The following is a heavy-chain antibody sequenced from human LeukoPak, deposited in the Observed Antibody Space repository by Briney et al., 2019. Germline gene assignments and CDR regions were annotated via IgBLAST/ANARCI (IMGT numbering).Heavy chain of an antibody. V-gene: IGHV1-2*02. D-gene: IGHD3-3*01. Sequence: GASVKVSCKASGYTFTGYYMHWVRQAPGQGLEWMGWINPNSGGTNYAQKFQGRVTMTRDTFISTAYMELSRLRSDDTAVYYCARQIFGVVIVFDYWGQGTLVTVSS. CDR2: INPNSGGT. J-gene: IGHJ4*02. CDR3: ARQIFGVVIVFDY. CDR1: GYTFTGYY.